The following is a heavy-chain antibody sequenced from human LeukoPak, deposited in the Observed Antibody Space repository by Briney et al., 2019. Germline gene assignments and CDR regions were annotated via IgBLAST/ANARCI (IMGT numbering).Heavy chain of an antibody. J-gene: IGHJ4*02. CDR1: GYTFSSYG. D-gene: IGHD3-22*01. CDR3: TSPHYYDSSGRGGY. CDR2: IRSKANSYAT. V-gene: IGHV3-73*01. Sequence: GASVKVSCKASGYTFSSYGFSWVRQASGKGLEWVGRIRSKANSYATAYAASVKGRFTISRDDSKNTAYLQMNSLKTEDTAVYYCTSPHYYDSSGRGGYWGQGTLVTVSS.